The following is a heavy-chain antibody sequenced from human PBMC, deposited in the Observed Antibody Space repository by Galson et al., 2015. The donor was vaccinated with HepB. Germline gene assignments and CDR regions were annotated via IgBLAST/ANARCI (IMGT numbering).Heavy chain of an antibody. CDR2: INHSGST. J-gene: IGHJ5*02. CDR1: GGSFSGYY. V-gene: IGHV4-34*01. D-gene: IGHD3-3*01. Sequence: ETLSLTCAVYGGSFSGYYWSWIRQPPGKGLEWIGEINHSGSTNYNPSLKSRVTISVDTSKNQFSLKLSSVTAADTAVYYCASMEAVTVSYYDFWSGYYTPRDWFDPWGQGTLVTVSS. CDR3: ASMEAVTVSYYDFWSGYYTPRDWFDP.